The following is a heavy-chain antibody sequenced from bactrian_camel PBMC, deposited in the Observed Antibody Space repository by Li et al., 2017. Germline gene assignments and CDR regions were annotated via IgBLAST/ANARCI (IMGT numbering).Heavy chain of an antibody. CDR3: AARFQGGFGIGGLCTDVPADFPY. CDR2: ITTGGSST. Sequence: VQLVESGGGSAQVGGSLRLSRSASADALMYMAWFRQTPGQKREAVAAITTGGSSTMYHDSVKGRFTISRESGKNTVHLQMNSLKPDDTATYYCAARFQGGFGIGGLCTDVPADFPYWGQGTQVTV. CDR1: ADALMY. J-gene: IGHJ6*01. V-gene: IGHV3S53*01. D-gene: IGHD5*01.